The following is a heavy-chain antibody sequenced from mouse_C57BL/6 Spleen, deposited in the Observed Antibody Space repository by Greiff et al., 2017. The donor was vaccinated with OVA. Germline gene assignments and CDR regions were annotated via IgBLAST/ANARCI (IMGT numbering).Heavy chain of an antibody. CDR2: INPNNGGT. J-gene: IGHJ4*01. CDR1: GYTFTDYN. CDR3: VTAQAYYAMDY. D-gene: IGHD3-2*02. V-gene: IGHV1-18*01. Sequence: VQLQQSGPELVKPGASVKIPCKASGYTFTDYNMDWVKQSHGKSLEWIGDINPNNGGTIYNQKFKGKATLTVDKSSSTAYMELRSLTSEDTAVYYCVTAQAYYAMDYWGQGTSVTVSS.